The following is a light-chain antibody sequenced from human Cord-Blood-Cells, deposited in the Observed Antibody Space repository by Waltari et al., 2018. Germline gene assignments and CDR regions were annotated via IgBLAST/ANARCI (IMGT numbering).Light chain of an antibody. V-gene: IGLV2-14*01. CDR1: SSDVGGYNY. CDR2: EVS. J-gene: IGLJ1*01. Sequence: QSALTPPASVSGSPGQSITISCTGTSSDVGGYNYLSWYQQHPGKAPKLTMYEVSNRPSGVSNRFSGSKPGNTASLTSSGLHAEDEADYYCSSYTSSSTLYVFGTGTKVTVL. CDR3: SSYTSSSTLYV.